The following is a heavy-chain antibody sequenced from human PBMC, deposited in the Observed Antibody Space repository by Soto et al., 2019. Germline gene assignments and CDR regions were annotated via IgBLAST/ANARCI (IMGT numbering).Heavy chain of an antibody. CDR3: ARVYSSSSDYYYGMDV. Sequence: SETLSLTCTVSGGSVISGSYYCICIRQPPWKGLEWIGYIYYSGSTNYNPSLKSRVTISVDTSKNQFSLKLSSVTAADTAVYYCARVYSSSSDYYYGMDVWGQGTTVTVSS. V-gene: IGHV4-61*01. J-gene: IGHJ6*02. D-gene: IGHD6-6*01. CDR1: GGSVISGSYY. CDR2: IYYSGST.